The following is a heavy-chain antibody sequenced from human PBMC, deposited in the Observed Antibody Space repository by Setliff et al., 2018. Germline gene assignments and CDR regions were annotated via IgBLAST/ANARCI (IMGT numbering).Heavy chain of an antibody. J-gene: IGHJ3*02. CDR2: ISSSSSYT. D-gene: IGHD3-22*01. V-gene: IGHV3-11*05. Sequence: PGGSLRLSCAASGFTFSDYYMSWIRQAPGKGLEWVSYISSSSSYTNYADSVKGRFTISRDNAKNSLYLQMNSLRAEDTAVYYCARDRSVADYYDSSGPDAFDIWGQGTMVTVS. CDR1: GFTFSDYY. CDR3: ARDRSVADYYDSSGPDAFDI.